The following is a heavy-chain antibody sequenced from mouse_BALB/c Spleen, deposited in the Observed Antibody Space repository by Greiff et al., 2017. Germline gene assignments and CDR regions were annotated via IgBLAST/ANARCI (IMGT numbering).Heavy chain of an antibody. Sequence: EVKLVESGGGLVQPGGSLKLSCAASGFTFSSYTMSWVRQTPEKRLEWVAYISNGGGSTYYPDTVKGRFTISRDNAKNTLYLQMSSLTSEDTAMYYCARHDYGSDVYAMDYWGQGTSVTVSS. CDR3: ARHDYGSDVYAMDY. V-gene: IGHV5-12-2*01. J-gene: IGHJ4*01. CDR2: ISNGGGST. CDR1: GFTFSSYT. D-gene: IGHD1-1*01.